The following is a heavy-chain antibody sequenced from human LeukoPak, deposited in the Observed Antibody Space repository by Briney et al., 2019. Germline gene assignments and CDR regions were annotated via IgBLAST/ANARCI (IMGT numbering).Heavy chain of an antibody. CDR1: GGSISSYY. CDR2: VHYSGTT. D-gene: IGHD3-10*02. V-gene: IGHV4-59*01. CDR3: ARETWSGSTAYYFDY. Sequence: SETLSLTCTVSGGSISSYYWTWIRQPPGKGLEWIGYVHYSGTTNYSLSLEGRLTISVDTSKNQFSLRLSSVTAADTAVYYCARETWSGSTAYYFDYWGQGTLVTVSS. J-gene: IGHJ4*02.